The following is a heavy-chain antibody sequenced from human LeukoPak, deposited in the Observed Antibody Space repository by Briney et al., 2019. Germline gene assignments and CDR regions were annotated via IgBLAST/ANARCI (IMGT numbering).Heavy chain of an antibody. CDR3: ARSKVNKSVVVKGMAFDY. J-gene: IGHJ4*02. CDR2: INHSGST. D-gene: IGHD3-22*01. Sequence: PSETLSLTCAVYGGSFSGDYWSWIRQPPGKGLEWIGEINHSGSTNYNPSLKSRVTISVDTSKNQFSPKLSSVTAADTAVYYCARSKVNKSVVVKGMAFDYWGQGTLVTVAS. V-gene: IGHV4-34*01. CDR1: GGSFSGDY.